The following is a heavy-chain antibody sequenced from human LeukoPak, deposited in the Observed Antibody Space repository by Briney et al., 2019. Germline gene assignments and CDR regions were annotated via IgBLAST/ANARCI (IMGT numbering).Heavy chain of an antibody. J-gene: IGHJ4*02. CDR3: TRVRYIVATIPYYFDY. Sequence: PGRSLRLSCTASGFTFGDYAMSWFRQAPGKGLEWVGFIRSKAYGGTTEYAASVKGRFTISRDDSKSIAYLQMNSLKTEDTAVYYCTRVRYIVATIPYYFDYWGQGTLVTVSS. CDR2: IRSKAYGGTT. V-gene: IGHV3-49*03. D-gene: IGHD5-12*01. CDR1: GFTFGDYA.